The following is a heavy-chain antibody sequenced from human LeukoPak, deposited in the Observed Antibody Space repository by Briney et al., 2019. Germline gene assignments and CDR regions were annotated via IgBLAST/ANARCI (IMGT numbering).Heavy chain of an antibody. D-gene: IGHD6-13*01. CDR2: IYYSGST. J-gene: IGHJ5*02. CDR1: GGSISSGGYY. V-gene: IGHV4-31*03. Sequence: SETLSLTCTVSGGSISSGGYYWSWIRQHPGKGLEWIGYIYYSGSTYYNPSLKSRLTISVDTSKNQFSLKLSSVTAADTAVYYWARAGSSWYLFDPWGQGTLVTVSP. CDR3: ARAGSSWYLFDP.